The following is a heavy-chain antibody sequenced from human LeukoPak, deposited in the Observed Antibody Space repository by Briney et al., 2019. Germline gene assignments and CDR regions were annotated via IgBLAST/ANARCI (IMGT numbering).Heavy chain of an antibody. CDR1: GFTFSDYG. CDR2: ISGSGIST. J-gene: IGHJ4*02. Sequence: GGSLRLSCAAAGFTFSDYGMNWVRQAPGKGLEWVSGISGSGISTYYADSVKGRFTISRDNSKNTLYLQMNSLRAEDTAVYYCAKDRLLLWFGGYYFDYWGQGTLVTVSS. CDR3: AKDRLLLWFGGYYFDY. V-gene: IGHV3-23*01. D-gene: IGHD3-10*01.